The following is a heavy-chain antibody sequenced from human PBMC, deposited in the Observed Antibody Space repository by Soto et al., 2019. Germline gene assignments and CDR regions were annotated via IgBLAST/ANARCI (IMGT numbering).Heavy chain of an antibody. CDR2: IIPIFGTA. Sequence: ASVKVSCKASGGTLSSYAISWVRQAPGQGLEWMGGIIPIFGTANYAQKFQGRVTITADESTSTAYMELSSLRSEDTAVYYCARETRVGAFDIWGQGKMSTVS. D-gene: IGHD1-26*01. V-gene: IGHV1-69*13. J-gene: IGHJ3*02. CDR3: ARETRVGAFDI. CDR1: GGTLSSYA.